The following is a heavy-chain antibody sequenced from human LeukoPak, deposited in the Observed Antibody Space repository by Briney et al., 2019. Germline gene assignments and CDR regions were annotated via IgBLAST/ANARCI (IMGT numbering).Heavy chain of an antibody. J-gene: IGHJ4*02. CDR1: GFPFSICS. CDR3: VKATVTSSYFDYFDS. Sequence: GGSLRLSCSASGFPFSICSMHWVRQAPGKGLEYVSAISNNGDHTNYADSVKGRFTISRDNSKNTLYLQMSSLRAEDTAVYYCVKATVTSSYFDYFDSWGQGTRVTVSS. V-gene: IGHV3-64D*09. CDR2: ISNNGDHT. D-gene: IGHD4-17*01.